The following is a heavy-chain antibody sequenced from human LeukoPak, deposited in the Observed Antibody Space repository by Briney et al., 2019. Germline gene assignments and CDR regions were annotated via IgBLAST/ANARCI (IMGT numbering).Heavy chain of an antibody. CDR1: GGSISSYY. D-gene: IGHD3-22*01. Sequence: SETLSLTCTVSGGSISSYYWSWIRQPPGKGLEWIGYIYYSGSTNYNPSLKSRVTISVDTSKNQFSLKLSSVTAADTAVYFCAKFYFDSSGYYDVFDIWGQGTMVTVSS. V-gene: IGHV4-59*01. CDR2: IYYSGST. CDR3: AKFYFDSSGYYDVFDI. J-gene: IGHJ3*02.